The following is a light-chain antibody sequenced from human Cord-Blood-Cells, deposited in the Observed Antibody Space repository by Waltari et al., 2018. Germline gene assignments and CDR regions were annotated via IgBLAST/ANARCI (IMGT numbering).Light chain of an antibody. CDR2: LNSDGSH. CDR3: QTWGTGIRV. CDR1: SCHSSYA. V-gene: IGLV4-69*01. J-gene: IGLJ3*02. Sequence: QLVLTQSPSASASLAASVKLTCTLSSCHSSYAIAWHQQQPEKGPRYLMKLNSDGSHSKGDGIPDRFSGSSSGAERYLTISSLQSEDEADYYCQTWGTGIRVFGGGTKLTVL.